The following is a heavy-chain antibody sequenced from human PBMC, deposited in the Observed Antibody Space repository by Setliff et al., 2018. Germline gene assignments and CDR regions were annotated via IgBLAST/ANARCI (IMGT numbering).Heavy chain of an antibody. J-gene: IGHJ4*02. V-gene: IGHV4-61*05. CDR3: AGFYGSGSYLDY. D-gene: IGHD3-10*01. Sequence: SETLSLTCTVSGDSISDASIMAWIRQPPGKGLEFIGYVFYNGSTNYNPSLKSRVTISVDKSKNQFSLKLSSVTAADTAVYYCAGFYGSGSYLDYWGQGTLVTV. CDR1: GDSISDAS. CDR2: VFYNGST.